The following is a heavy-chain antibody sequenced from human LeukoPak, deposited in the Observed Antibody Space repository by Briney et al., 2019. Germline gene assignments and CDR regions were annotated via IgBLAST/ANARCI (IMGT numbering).Heavy chain of an antibody. D-gene: IGHD1-7*01. CDR3: ARENSGTHDY. Sequence: ASVKVSCKVSGYTLTELSMHWVRQAPGQGLEWMGIINPSGGSTRYAQKFQGRVTMITDTSTSTVYLELSSLRSEDTAVYYCARENSGTHDYWGQGTLVTVSS. CDR1: GYTLTELS. V-gene: IGHV1-46*01. J-gene: IGHJ4*02. CDR2: INPSGGST.